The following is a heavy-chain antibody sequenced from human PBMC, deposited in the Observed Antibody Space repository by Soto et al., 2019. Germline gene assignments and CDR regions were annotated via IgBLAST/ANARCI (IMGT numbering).Heavy chain of an antibody. Sequence: EVQLLESGGGLVQPGGSLRLSCAASGFTFNTFEMSWVRQAPGRGLEWVSFISDDSSRTYYADAVKGRFTISRDNSKYTLYLQMNSLTAEYTAVYACGKGGWLDFWGQGALVTVSS. CDR3: GKGGWLDF. J-gene: IGHJ5*01. CDR2: ISDDSSRT. CDR1: GFTFNTFE. V-gene: IGHV3-23*01. D-gene: IGHD3-16*01.